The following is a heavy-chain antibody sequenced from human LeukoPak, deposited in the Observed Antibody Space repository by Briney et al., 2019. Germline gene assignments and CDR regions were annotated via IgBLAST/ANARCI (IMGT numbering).Heavy chain of an antibody. Sequence: SETLSLTCTVSGYSISSGYYWGWIRPPPGKGLEWIGSIYHSGSTNYNPSLKSRVTISVDKSKNHFSLKLSSVTAADTAVYYCAREDDFWSGFDYYYYMDVWGKGTTVTVSS. CDR2: IYHSGST. J-gene: IGHJ6*03. D-gene: IGHD3-3*01. CDR1: GYSISSGYY. CDR3: AREDDFWSGFDYYYYMDV. V-gene: IGHV4-38-2*02.